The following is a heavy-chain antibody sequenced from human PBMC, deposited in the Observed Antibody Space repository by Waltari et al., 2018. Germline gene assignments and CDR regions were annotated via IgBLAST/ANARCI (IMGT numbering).Heavy chain of an antibody. J-gene: IGHJ6*02. Sequence: QLQLQESGPGLVKPSETLSLTCTVSGGSISSSSYYWCWIRQPPGKGLEWIGSIYYSGSTYYNPSLKSRVTISVDTSKNQFSLKLSSVTAADTAVYYCARLLTGYSSSWYMNYYYGMDVWGQGTTVTVSS. CDR3: ARLLTGYSSSWYMNYYYGMDV. V-gene: IGHV4-39*01. D-gene: IGHD6-13*01. CDR2: IYYSGST. CDR1: GGSISSSSYY.